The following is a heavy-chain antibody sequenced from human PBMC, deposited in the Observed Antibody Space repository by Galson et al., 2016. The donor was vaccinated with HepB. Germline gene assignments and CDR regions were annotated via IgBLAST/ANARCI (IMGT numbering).Heavy chain of an antibody. J-gene: IGHJ5*01. Sequence: SLRLSCAGSGFIFSGFSMNWVRQAPGKGLEWVASLGSSDQHMYYTDSVRGRFTISRDNTNNLLYLQMDSLRLEDTAVYYCATKRYYYDSTKFGWFDSWGQGTLVTVSS. CDR3: ATKRYYYDSTKFGWFDS. D-gene: IGHD3-22*01. V-gene: IGHV3-21*04. CDR1: GFIFSGFS. CDR2: LGSSDQHM.